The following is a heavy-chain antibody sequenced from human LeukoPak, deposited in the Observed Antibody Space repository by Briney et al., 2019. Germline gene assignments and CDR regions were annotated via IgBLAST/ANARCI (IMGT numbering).Heavy chain of an antibody. D-gene: IGHD5-24*01. CDR2: ISRSSNYI. Sequence: GGSLRLSCAASGFTFSSYSMNWVRQAPGKGLEWVSSISRSSNYIYYADSVKGRFTISRDNAKNSLYLQINSLRAEDTSVYYCARGENNYGYYYFDYWAQGTLVTVSS. CDR3: ARGENNYGYYYFDY. J-gene: IGHJ4*02. V-gene: IGHV3-21*01. CDR1: GFTFSSYS.